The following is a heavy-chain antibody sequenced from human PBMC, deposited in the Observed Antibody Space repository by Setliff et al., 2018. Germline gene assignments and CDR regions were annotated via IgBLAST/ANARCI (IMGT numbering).Heavy chain of an antibody. D-gene: IGHD2-8*01. CDR1: AYTFSGYY. CDR2: INPNFGDT. J-gene: IGHJ5*02. V-gene: IGHV1-2*06. CDR3: ERLVRYCTATACQRTSGDDL. Sequence: GASVKVSCKTSAYTFSGYYIHWVRQAPGQGLQWMGRINPNFGDTNYAPKFQDRVIMTTDTSTNTAYLDLRSLRSDDTAVYYCERLVRYCTATACQRTSGDDLWGQGTLVTVSS.